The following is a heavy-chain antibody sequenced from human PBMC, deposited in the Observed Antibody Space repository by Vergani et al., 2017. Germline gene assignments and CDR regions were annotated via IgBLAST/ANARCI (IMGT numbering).Heavy chain of an antibody. CDR3: ARSLDSSLGPFDP. D-gene: IGHD3-22*01. V-gene: IGHV3-30-3*01. CDR1: GFTFSSYA. Sequence: QVQLVESGGGVVQPGRSLRLSCAASGFTFSSYAMHWVRQAPGKGLEWVAVISYDGSNKYYADSVKGRFTISRDNSKNTLYLQMNSLRAEDAAVYYCARSLDSSLGPFDPWGQGTLVTVSS. CDR2: ISYDGSNK. J-gene: IGHJ5*02.